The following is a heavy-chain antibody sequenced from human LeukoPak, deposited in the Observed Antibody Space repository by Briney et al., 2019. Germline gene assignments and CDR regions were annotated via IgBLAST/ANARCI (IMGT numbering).Heavy chain of an antibody. D-gene: IGHD3-10*02. CDR2: ISGSGGST. V-gene: IGHV3-23*01. J-gene: IGHJ6*04. Sequence: GGSLRLSCAASGFTFRSYAMSWVRQAPGKGLEWVSAISGSGGSTYYADSVKGRFTISRDNAKNSLYLQMNSLRAEDTAVYYCAELGITMIGGVWGKGTTVTISS. CDR1: GFTFRSYA. CDR3: AELGITMIGGV.